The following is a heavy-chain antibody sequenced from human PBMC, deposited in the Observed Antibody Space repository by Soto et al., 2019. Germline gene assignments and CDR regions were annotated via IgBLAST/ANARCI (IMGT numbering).Heavy chain of an antibody. CDR3: ARARSTAADLFDY. J-gene: IGHJ4*02. V-gene: IGHV3-53*01. CDR2: IYSGGST. Sequence: EVQLVESGGGLIQPGGSLRLSCAASGFTVSSNYMTWVRQAPGKGLEWVSAIYSGGSTYYADSVKGRFTISRDNSKNTLYLQMNSLRAEDTAVYHCARARSTAADLFDYWGLGTLVTVSS. CDR1: GFTVSSNY. D-gene: IGHD6-13*01.